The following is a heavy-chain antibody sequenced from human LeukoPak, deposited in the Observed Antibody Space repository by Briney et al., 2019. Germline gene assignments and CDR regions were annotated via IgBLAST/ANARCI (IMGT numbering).Heavy chain of an antibody. CDR2: IYYSGST. J-gene: IGHJ4*02. V-gene: IGHV4-39*01. CDR1: GYSISSSSYY. Sequence: PSETLSLTCTVSGYSISSSSYYWGWIRQPPGKGLEWIGSIYYSGSTYYHPSLKSWVTISVDTSKNQFSLKLSSVTAADTAVFYCASTPADWYYFDYWGQGTLVTVSS. CDR3: ASTPADWYYFDY. D-gene: IGHD3-9*01.